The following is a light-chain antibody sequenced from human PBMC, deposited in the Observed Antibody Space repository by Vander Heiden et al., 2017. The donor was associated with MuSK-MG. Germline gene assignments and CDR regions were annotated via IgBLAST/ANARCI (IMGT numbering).Light chain of an antibody. J-gene: IGKJ2*01. CDR2: AAS. Sequence: DIQMTQSPSSLSASVGDRVTITCRASQSISSYLNWYQQKPGKAPKLLIYAASSLQSGVPSRFSGSGSGTDFTLTISRLQLEDFATYYCQRSYSTPYTFGQGTRLEIK. CDR1: QSISSY. CDR3: QRSYSTPYT. V-gene: IGKV1-39*01.